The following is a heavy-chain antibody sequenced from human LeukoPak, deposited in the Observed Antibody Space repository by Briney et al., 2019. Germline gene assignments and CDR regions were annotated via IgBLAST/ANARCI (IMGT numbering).Heavy chain of an antibody. V-gene: IGHV3-48*03. CDR2: INSGDNVE. CDR3: ARSGVPYGMDV. J-gene: IGHJ6*02. CDR1: GFSLRSSE. D-gene: IGHD3-10*01. Sequence: GGSLRLSCEASGFSLRSSEMNWVRQAPGKGPEWVAHINSGDNVEFYADSVRGRFTMSRDNDLLYLHLNSLRDEDTAVYYCARSGVPYGMDVWGQGTTVTVSS.